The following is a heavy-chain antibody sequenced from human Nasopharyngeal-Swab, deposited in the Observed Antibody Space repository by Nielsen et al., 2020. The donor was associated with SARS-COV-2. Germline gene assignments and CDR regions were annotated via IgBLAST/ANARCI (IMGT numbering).Heavy chain of an antibody. D-gene: IGHD3-10*01. Sequence: SVKVSCKTSGYSFIIYYMHWVRQAPGQGLEWMGGIVPALGLPNYAQNFRGRVTISADRSTTTSYLELSSLRSEDTAIYYCAREGEYGSYDAPDYWGQGTLVTVSS. CDR3: AREGEYGSYDAPDY. CDR1: GYSFIIYY. CDR2: IVPALGLP. J-gene: IGHJ4*02. V-gene: IGHV1-69*10.